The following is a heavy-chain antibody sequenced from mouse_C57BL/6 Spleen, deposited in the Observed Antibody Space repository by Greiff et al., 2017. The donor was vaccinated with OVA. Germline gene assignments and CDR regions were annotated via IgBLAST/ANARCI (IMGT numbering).Heavy chain of an antibody. CDR3: ARSGNYDYDGWYFDV. D-gene: IGHD2-4*01. CDR2: IHPNSGST. V-gene: IGHV1-64*01. Sequence: VKLQQPGAELVKPGASVKLSCKASGYTFTSYWMHWVKQRPGQGLEWIGMIHPNSGSTNYNEKFKSKATLTVDKSSSTAYMQLSSLTSEDSAVYYCARSGNYDYDGWYFDVWGTGTTVTVSS. J-gene: IGHJ1*03. CDR1: GYTFTSYW.